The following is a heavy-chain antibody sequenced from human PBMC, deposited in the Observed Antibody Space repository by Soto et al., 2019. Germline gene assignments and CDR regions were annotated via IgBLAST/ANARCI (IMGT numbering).Heavy chain of an antibody. J-gene: IGHJ5*02. CDR2: FDPEDGET. D-gene: IGHD5-12*01. V-gene: IGHV1-24*01. Sequence: QVQLIQSGAEVKKPGASVKISCKVSGYTLSEFSLHWVRQAPGKGLEWMGGFDPEDGETIYAQKLQGRVTMTEVSSTDTAYMDWIRPRSEDTGMYYRTTPVYRGLYWFDAWGQGTLVIVSS. CDR3: TTPVYRGLYWFDA. CDR1: GYTLSEFS.